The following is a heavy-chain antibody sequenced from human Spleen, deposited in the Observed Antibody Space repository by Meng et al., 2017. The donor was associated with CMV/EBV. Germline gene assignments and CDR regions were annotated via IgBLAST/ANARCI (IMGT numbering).Heavy chain of an antibody. J-gene: IGHJ5*01. Sequence: VGVTYMSWVRQAPGKGLAWVSVIYGGSSTYYADSVKGRFTISRDNSKNTLYLQVNSLRAEDTAVYYCARELAGYCSSTSCYTGWFDPWGQGTLVTVSS. CDR1: VGVTY. D-gene: IGHD2-2*02. V-gene: IGHV3-53*01. CDR2: IYGGSST. CDR3: ARELAGYCSSTSCYTGWFDP.